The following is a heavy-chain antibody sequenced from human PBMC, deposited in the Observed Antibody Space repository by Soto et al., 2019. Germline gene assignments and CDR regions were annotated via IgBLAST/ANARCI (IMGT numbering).Heavy chain of an antibody. CDR2: VYYGGTT. J-gene: IGHJ5*02. CDR1: DGSISSPDYY. CDR3: ARAPYSSLSVGWFDP. V-gene: IGHV4-31*03. D-gene: IGHD6-19*01. Sequence: SETLSLTCSVSDGSISSPDYYWNWIRQSPGKGLEWIGYVYYGGTTYYKSSLKSRIFMSLDTSKGQLSLRLSSVTAADTAVYYCARAPYSSLSVGWFDPWGQGIPVTVSS.